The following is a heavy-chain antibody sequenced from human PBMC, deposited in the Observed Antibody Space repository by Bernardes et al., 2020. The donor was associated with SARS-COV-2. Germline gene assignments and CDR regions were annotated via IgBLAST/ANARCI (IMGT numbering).Heavy chain of an antibody. V-gene: IGHV1-18*01. CDR3: ARDPMVTTYYYYGMDV. CDR2: ISAYNGNT. CDR1: GYTFPSYG. J-gene: IGHJ6*02. D-gene: IGHD4-17*01. Sequence: ASVKVSCQASGYTFPSYGISWVRQAPGQGLEWMGWISAYNGNTNYAQKLQGRVTMTTDTSTSTAYMELRSLRSDDTAVYYCARDPMVTTYYYYGMDVRGQGTTVTVSS.